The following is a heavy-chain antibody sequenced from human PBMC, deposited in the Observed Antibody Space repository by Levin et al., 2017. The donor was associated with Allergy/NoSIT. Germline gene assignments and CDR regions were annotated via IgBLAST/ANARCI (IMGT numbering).Heavy chain of an antibody. Sequence: RPGGSLRLSCAASGFTFNSYAMRWVRQAPGKGLEWVAAIGGSGGDTYYADSVKGRFTISRDNSKNTLYLQMNSLRAEDTAVYFCARARGTNSDYWGQGTLVTVSS. D-gene: IGHD2-15*01. V-gene: IGHV3-23*01. J-gene: IGHJ4*02. CDR3: ARARGTNSDY. CDR1: GFTFNSYA. CDR2: IGGSGGDT.